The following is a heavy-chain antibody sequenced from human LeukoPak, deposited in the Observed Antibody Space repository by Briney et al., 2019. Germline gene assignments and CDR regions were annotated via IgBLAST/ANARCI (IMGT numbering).Heavy chain of an antibody. Sequence: PSETLSLTCAVYGGSFSGYYWSWIRQPPGKGLEWIGEINHSGSTNYNPSLKSRVTISVDTSKNQFSLKLSSVTAADTAVYYCARVDYYDSSGYYYPYYYYGMDVWGQGTTVTVSS. CDR2: INHSGST. D-gene: IGHD3-22*01. J-gene: IGHJ6*02. CDR3: ARVDYYDSSGYYYPYYYYGMDV. V-gene: IGHV4-34*01. CDR1: GGSFSGYY.